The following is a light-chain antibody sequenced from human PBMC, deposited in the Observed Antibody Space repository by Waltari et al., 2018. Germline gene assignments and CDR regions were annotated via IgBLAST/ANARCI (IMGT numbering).Light chain of an antibody. CDR1: SSHVGSYNL. CDR2: EGS. CDR3: CSYASSTTLVV. J-gene: IGLJ2*01. Sequence: QSALTQPASVSGSPGQSITISCTGTSSHVGSYNLVSWYQQHPGKAPKLMIYEGSKRPSGVSNRFSGSKSGNTASLTISGLQAEDEADYYCCSYASSTTLVVFGGGTKVTVL. V-gene: IGLV2-23*01.